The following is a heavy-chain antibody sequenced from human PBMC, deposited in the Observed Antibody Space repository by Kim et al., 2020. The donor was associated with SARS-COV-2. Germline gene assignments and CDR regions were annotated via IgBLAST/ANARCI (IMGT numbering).Heavy chain of an antibody. V-gene: IGHV5-10-1*01. Sequence: GESLKISCKGSGYSFTSYWISWVRQMPGKGLEWMGRIDPSDSYTNYSPSFQGHVTISADKSISTAYLQWSSLKASDTAMYYCARVDSSGSVVWYFDLWGRGTLVTVSS. CDR1: GYSFTSYW. J-gene: IGHJ2*01. CDR2: IDPSDSYT. CDR3: ARVDSSGSVVWYFDL. D-gene: IGHD3-22*01.